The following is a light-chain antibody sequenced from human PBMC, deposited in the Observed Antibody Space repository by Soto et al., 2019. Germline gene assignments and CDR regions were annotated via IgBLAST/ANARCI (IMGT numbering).Light chain of an antibody. Sequence: QSALTQPASLSGSPGQSITISCTGTSSDIGAYDYVSWFHQHPGKAPKLMISEVNNRPSGVSNRFSGSKSGNTAYLTISGLQVEDEAEDFCFSFTNNSTHVFATGTKLSVL. J-gene: IGLJ1*01. CDR1: SSDIGAYDY. V-gene: IGLV2-14*01. CDR3: FSFTNNSTHV. CDR2: EVN.